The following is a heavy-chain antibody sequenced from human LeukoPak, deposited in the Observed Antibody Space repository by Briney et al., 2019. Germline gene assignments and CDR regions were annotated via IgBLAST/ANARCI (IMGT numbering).Heavy chain of an antibody. CDR2: IKADGSGK. V-gene: IGHV3-7*01. Sequence: GGSLRLSCAASGFSFSSYWMNWVRQAPGKGLEWVANIKADGSGKYYVDSVKGRFTISRDNAKNSLYLQIISLRAEDTAVYYCAREDGGDTFDIWGQGTMVTVSS. CDR3: AREDGGDTFDI. J-gene: IGHJ3*02. CDR1: GFSFSSYW. D-gene: IGHD2-15*01.